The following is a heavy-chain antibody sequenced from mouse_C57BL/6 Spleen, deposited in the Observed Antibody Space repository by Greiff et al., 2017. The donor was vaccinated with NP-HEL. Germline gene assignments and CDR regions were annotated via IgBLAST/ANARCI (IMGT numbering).Heavy chain of an antibody. CDR2: IYPGDGDT. V-gene: IGHV1-82*01. Sequence: VPLQQSGPELVKPGASVKISCKASGYAFSSSWLNWVKQRPGKGLEWIGRIYPGDGDTNYNGKFKGKATLTADKSSSTAYMQLSSLTSEDSAVYFCARYGLGSDKGFAYWGQGTLVTVSA. CDR1: GYAFSSSW. CDR3: ARYGLGSDKGFAY. J-gene: IGHJ3*01. D-gene: IGHD3-2*02.